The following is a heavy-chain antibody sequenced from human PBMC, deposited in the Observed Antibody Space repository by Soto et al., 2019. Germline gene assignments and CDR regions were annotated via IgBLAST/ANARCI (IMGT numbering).Heavy chain of an antibody. V-gene: IGHV4-30-4*01. CDR1: GGSISSGDYY. D-gene: IGHD3-22*01. CDR2: IYYSGST. J-gene: IGHJ6*02. Sequence: QVQLQESGPGLVKPSQTLSLTCTVSGGSISSGDYYWSWIRQPPGKGLEWIGYIYYSGSTYYNPSPKSRVTISIATSKNQFSLKLISVTAADTAVYYCAGRTDYYDSSGRYYYGMDVWGQGTTVTVSS. CDR3: AGRTDYYDSSGRYYYGMDV.